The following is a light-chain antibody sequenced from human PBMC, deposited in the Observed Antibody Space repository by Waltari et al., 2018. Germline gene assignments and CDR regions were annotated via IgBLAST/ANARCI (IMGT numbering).Light chain of an antibody. CDR3: QQYYSYPYT. V-gene: IGKV1-8*01. Sequence: IRMTQSPSSFPASIGDRVTITCRASQGVSSSLAWYQQKPGKAPKLLIFATSTWQSGVPSRFSGSGSGTEFTLTVSCLQSEDFATYYCQQYYSYPYTFGQGTKLEIK. J-gene: IGKJ2*01. CDR2: ATS. CDR1: QGVSSS.